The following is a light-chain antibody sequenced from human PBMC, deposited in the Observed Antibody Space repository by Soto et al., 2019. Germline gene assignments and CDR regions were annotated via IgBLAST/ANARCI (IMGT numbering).Light chain of an antibody. J-gene: IGKJ1*01. Sequence: EIVLTQSPATLSLSPGERATLSCRASQSVSSYLAWYQQKPGQAPRLLIYDASNRATGIPARFSGSGSGTDFTLTISSLEPEDFAVYYCQQYGSSGTIGQGTTGDIK. CDR2: DAS. CDR1: QSVSSY. CDR3: QQYGSSGT. V-gene: IGKV3-11*01.